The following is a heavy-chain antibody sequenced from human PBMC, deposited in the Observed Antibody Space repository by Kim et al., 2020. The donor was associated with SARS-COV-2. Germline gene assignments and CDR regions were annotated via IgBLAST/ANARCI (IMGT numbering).Heavy chain of an antibody. CDR3: ARESRVAYFDY. Sequence: GGSLRLSCAASGFTFSSYGMHWVRQAPDKGLEWVAVIWYDGSNKYYADSVKGRFTISRDNSKNTLYLQMNSLRAEDTAVYYCARESRVAYFDYWGQGSLV. CDR1: GFTFSSYG. J-gene: IGHJ4*02. CDR2: IWYDGSNK. V-gene: IGHV3-33*01.